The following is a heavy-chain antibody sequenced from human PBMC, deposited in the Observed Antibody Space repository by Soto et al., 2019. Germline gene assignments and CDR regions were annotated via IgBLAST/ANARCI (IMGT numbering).Heavy chain of an antibody. CDR3: AKIFPPHDYGDYVETFYFDY. CDR1: GFTFSSYA. Sequence: GGSLRLSCAASGFTFSSYAMSWVRQAPGKGLEWVSTISGSGGSTYYADSVKGRFTISRDNSKNTLYLQMNSLRAEDTAVYYCAKIFPPHDYGDYVETFYFDYWGQGTLVTVSS. J-gene: IGHJ4*02. CDR2: ISGSGGST. D-gene: IGHD4-17*01. V-gene: IGHV3-23*01.